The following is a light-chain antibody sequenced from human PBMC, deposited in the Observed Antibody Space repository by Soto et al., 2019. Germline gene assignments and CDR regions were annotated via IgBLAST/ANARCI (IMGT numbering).Light chain of an antibody. CDR3: TSWTTSTTMI. CDR2: DVN. Sequence: QSALTQPASVSGSPGQSITISCTGTSSDIGAYNFVSWYQQHPGKAPKLMLYDVNIRPSGVSNRFSGSKSSNTASLTISVLQAEDEADYYCTSWTTSTTMIFGGGTKVTVL. J-gene: IGLJ2*01. CDR1: SSDIGAYNF. V-gene: IGLV2-14*03.